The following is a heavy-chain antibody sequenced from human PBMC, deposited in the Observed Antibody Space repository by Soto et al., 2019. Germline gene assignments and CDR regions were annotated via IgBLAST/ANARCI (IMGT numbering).Heavy chain of an antibody. CDR1: GYSFTSYW. CDR3: AQAAAGPYYYYYGMDV. Sequence: PGESLKISCKGSGYSFTSYWISWVRQMPGKGLEWMGRIDPSDSYTNYSPSFQGHVTISADKSISTAYLQWSSLKASDTAMYYCAQAAAGPYYYYYGMDVWGQGTTVTVSS. J-gene: IGHJ6*02. D-gene: IGHD6-13*01. CDR2: IDPSDSYT. V-gene: IGHV5-10-1*01.